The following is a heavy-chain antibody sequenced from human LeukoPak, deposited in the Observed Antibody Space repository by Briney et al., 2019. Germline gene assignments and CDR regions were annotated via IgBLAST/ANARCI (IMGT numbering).Heavy chain of an antibody. CDR2: ISAYNGNT. D-gene: IGHD6-13*01. V-gene: IGHV1-18*01. CDR3: ARDLIAAAGTWHDAFDI. CDR1: GYTFTSYG. J-gene: IGHJ3*02. Sequence: ASVKVSCKASGYTFTSYGISWARQAPGQGLEWMGWISAYNGNTNYAQKLQGRVTMTTDTSTSTAYMEPRSLRSDDTAVYYCARDLIAAAGTWHDAFDIWGQGKMVTVSS.